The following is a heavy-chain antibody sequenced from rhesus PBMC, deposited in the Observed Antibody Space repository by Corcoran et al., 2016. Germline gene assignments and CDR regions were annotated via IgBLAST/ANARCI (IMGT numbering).Heavy chain of an antibody. V-gene: IGHV3-118*01. J-gene: IGHJ5-1*01. CDR3: TTGRVWRFDV. Sequence: EVQLVESGGGLVQPGGSLRLSCAASGFTFSSSALHWVRQASGKGLEWVGRIRSKSNNYETGYAASVKGRFTISRDDSKNTAYLQMNSLKTEDTAVYYCTTGRVWRFDVWGAGVLVTVSS. CDR1: GFTFSSSA. D-gene: IGHD1-44*02. CDR2: IRSKSNNYET.